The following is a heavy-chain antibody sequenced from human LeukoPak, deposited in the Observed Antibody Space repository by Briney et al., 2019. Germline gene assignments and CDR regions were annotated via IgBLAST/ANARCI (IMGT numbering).Heavy chain of an antibody. CDR1: GFSFSNFW. V-gene: IGHV3-74*01. Sequence: GGSLRLSCAASGFSFSNFWMHWVRQAPGMGLVWVSQINPDGTAALYADSVKGRFTISRDNAKSTLYLQMNTLRADDTPVYYCAKGSNFAFDNWGQGILVTVSS. J-gene: IGHJ4*02. D-gene: IGHD1-1*01. CDR2: INPDGTAA. CDR3: AKGSNFAFDN.